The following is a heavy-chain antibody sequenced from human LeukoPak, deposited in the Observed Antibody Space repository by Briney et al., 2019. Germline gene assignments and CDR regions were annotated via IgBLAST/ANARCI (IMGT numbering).Heavy chain of an antibody. D-gene: IGHD2-2*01. Sequence: SETLSLTCTVSGYSISSGYYWGWIRQPPGKGLEWIGSIYHSGSTYYNPSLKSRVTISVDTSKNQFSLKLSSVTAADTAVYYCARRRLYQKIDYWGQGTLVTVSS. V-gene: IGHV4-38-2*02. CDR1: GYSISSGYY. J-gene: IGHJ4*02. CDR3: ARRRLYQKIDY. CDR2: IYHSGST.